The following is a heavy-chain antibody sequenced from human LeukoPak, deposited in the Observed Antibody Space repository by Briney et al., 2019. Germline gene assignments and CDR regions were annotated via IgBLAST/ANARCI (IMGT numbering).Heavy chain of an antibody. CDR1: GCTLSSYA. V-gene: IGHV1-69*05. Sequence: SVKVSCKASGCTLSSYAISWVRQAPGQGLEWMGGINPIFGAANYAQKFQGRVTITTDESTSTAHMELSSLRSEDTDVYYCGGSPLGASRGLNWFDPWGQGTLVTVSS. CDR3: GGSPLGASRGLNWFDP. J-gene: IGHJ5*02. CDR2: INPIFGAA. D-gene: IGHD2-2*01.